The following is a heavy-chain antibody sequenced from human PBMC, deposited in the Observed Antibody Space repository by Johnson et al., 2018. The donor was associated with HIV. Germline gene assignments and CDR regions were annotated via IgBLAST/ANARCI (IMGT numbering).Heavy chain of an antibody. CDR1: GFTFNNAW. CDR3: TTTLFQYYEILTDKAAFDI. Sequence: VQLVESGGGLVQPGGSLRLSCAASGFTFNNAWMSWVRQAPVKGLEWVGRIKSKTDGGTTDYAAPVKGRFTISRDDSKNTLNLQMNSLKTEDTAVYYCTTTLFQYYEILTDKAAFDIWGQGTMVTVSS. D-gene: IGHD3-9*01. V-gene: IGHV3-15*01. J-gene: IGHJ3*02. CDR2: IKSKTDGGTT.